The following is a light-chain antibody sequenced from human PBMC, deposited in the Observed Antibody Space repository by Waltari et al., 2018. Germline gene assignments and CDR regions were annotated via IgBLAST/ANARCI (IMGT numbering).Light chain of an antibody. CDR3: CSYAGSYTWV. CDR2: DLT. Sequence: QSALIQPRSVSGSPGQSVTISCTGTSSDVGTYNYVFWYQQYPGKAPKFMIYDLTKRPSGVPDRFSGSKSGNTASLTISGLQAEDEADYYCCSYAGSYTWVFGGGTKLTVL. J-gene: IGLJ3*02. V-gene: IGLV2-11*01. CDR1: SSDVGTYNY.